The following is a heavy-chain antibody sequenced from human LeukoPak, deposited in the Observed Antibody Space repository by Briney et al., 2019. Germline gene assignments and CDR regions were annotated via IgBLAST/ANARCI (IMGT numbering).Heavy chain of an antibody. V-gene: IGHV4-30-4*08. CDR2: IYYSGST. D-gene: IGHD4-17*01. CDR3: ARGWDYGDFDY. J-gene: IGHJ4*02. Sequence: PSETLSLTCTVSGGSISSGDYYWSWIRQPPGKGLEWIGYIYYSGSTYYNPSLKSRVTISVDTSKNQFSLKLSSVTAADTAVYYCARGWDYGDFDYWGQGTLVTVFS. CDR1: GGSISSGDYY.